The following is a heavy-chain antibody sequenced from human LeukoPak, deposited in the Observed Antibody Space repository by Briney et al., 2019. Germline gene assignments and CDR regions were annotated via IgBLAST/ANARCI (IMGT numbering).Heavy chain of an antibody. V-gene: IGHV3-53*01. CDR1: GFTVSSTY. J-gene: IGHJ4*02. D-gene: IGHD3-3*02. CDR3: ARDSSSFPNYFDF. CDR2: LYSSGIT. Sequence: PGGSLRLSCAASGFTVSSTYMSWVRQAAGQGLEWVSLLYSSGITFYAESVQGRFTISRDNSKNTLYLQMNSLRAEETAIYYCARDSSSFPNYFDFWGQGTLVTVSS.